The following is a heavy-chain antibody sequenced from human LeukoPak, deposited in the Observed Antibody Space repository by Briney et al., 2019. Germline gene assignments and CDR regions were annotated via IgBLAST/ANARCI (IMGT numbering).Heavy chain of an antibody. CDR3: VRGNYDDRGYSNAFDI. J-gene: IGHJ3*02. D-gene: IGHD2-15*01. V-gene: IGHV4-59*01. CDR1: GASISSSY. CDR2: IYYNGNT. Sequence: PSGTLSLTCTVSGASISSSYWSWVRQPPGKRLEWIGFIYYNGNTNSNPSLKGRVTISVDTSKNQFSLKLSSVTAADTALYYCVRGNYDDRGYSNAFDIWGQGAMVVVSS.